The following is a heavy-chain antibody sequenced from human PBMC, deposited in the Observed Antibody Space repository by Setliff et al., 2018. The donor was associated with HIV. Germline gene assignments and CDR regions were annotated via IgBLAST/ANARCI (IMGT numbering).Heavy chain of an antibody. CDR3: AKDLVYYDSSGDLDY. CDR1: GFTFSSYG. J-gene: IGHJ4*02. D-gene: IGHD3-22*01. CDR2: IRYTGSNK. Sequence: GGSLRLSCAASGFTFSSYGIHWVRQAPGKGLEWVAFIRYTGSNKYYADSVKGRFTISRDNSKNTLYLQMNSLRAEDTAVYYCAKDLVYYDSSGDLDYWGQGTLVTVSS. V-gene: IGHV3-30*02.